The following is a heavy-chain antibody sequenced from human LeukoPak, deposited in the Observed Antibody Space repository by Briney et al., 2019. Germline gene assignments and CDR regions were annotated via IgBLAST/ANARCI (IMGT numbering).Heavy chain of an antibody. Sequence: ASVKVSCKASGGTFSSYAISWVRQAPGQGLEWMGWISAYNGNTNYAQKLQGRVTMTTDTSTSTAYMELRSLRSDDTAVYYCARNSDYYDSSGYNWFDPWGQGTLVTVSS. CDR1: GGTFSSYA. V-gene: IGHV1-18*01. CDR3: ARNSDYYDSSGYNWFDP. CDR2: ISAYNGNT. D-gene: IGHD3-22*01. J-gene: IGHJ5*02.